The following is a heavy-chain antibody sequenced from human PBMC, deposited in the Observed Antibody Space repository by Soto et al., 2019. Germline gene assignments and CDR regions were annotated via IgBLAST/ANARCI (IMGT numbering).Heavy chain of an antibody. CDR1: GFTFSNYE. D-gene: IGHD2-21*02. Sequence: EVQLVESGGGVVQSGGSLRLSCGASGFTFSNYEMYWVRQVTGKGLEWVSAIGSTGDTHYPGSVKGRFTISREDAKNSLYLQMDSLRAGDTAVYYCARGCGGDCLGAFDVWGQGTNVTVSS. V-gene: IGHV3-13*01. J-gene: IGHJ3*01. CDR2: IGSTGDT. CDR3: ARGCGGDCLGAFDV.